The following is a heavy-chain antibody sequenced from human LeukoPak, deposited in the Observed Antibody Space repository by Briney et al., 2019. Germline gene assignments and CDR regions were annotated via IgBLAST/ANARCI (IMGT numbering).Heavy chain of an antibody. V-gene: IGHV4-59*01. CDR1: GGSISSYY. CDR3: ARGKGFWSGTYYFDY. D-gene: IGHD3-3*01. Sequence: PSETLSLTCTVSGGSISSYYWSWIRQPPGRGLEWIGYIYYSGSTNYNPSLKSRVTISVDTSKNQFSLKLSSVTAADTAVYYCARGKGFWSGTYYFDYWGQGTLVTVSS. J-gene: IGHJ4*02. CDR2: IYYSGST.